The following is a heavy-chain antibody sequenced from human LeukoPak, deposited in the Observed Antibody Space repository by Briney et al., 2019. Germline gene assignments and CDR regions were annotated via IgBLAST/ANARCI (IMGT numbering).Heavy chain of an antibody. J-gene: IGHJ4*02. Sequence: ASVKVSCKTSGYSFSTYSISWVRQAPGQGLEWMGWISTYNGNTNYVQKIQGRVTMTTDTSTSTAYMELRSLRSDDTAVYYCARDPGSGCPDYWGQGTLVTVSS. D-gene: IGHD3-10*01. CDR1: GYSFSTYS. CDR2: ISTYNGNT. CDR3: ARDPGSGCPDY. V-gene: IGHV1-18*01.